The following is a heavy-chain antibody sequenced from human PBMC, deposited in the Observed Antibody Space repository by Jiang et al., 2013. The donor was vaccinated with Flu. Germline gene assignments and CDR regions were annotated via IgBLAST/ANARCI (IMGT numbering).Heavy chain of an antibody. CDR3: ARERGLRNWFDP. V-gene: IGHV1-2*02. CDR1: YTFYRLL. D-gene: IGHD2-15*01. J-gene: IGHJ5*02. Sequence: YTFYRLLYATGCDRPLDKGLSGWDGSTRNSGGTNYAQKFQGRVTMTRDTSISTAYMELSRLRSDDTAVYYCARERGLRNWFDPWGQGTLVTVSS. CDR2: STRNSGGT.